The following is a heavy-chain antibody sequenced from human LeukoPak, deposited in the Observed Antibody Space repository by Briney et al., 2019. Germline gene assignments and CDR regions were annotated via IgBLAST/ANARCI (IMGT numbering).Heavy chain of an antibody. Sequence: PGGSLTLTCAASGFTFSSYSMNWVRQAPGKGLEWGSSISSSSSTIYYADSVKGRFTISRDNAKNSLYLQMNSLRAEDTAVYYCAKIMTTEDAFDIWGQGTMVTVSS. CDR2: ISSSSSTI. J-gene: IGHJ3*02. V-gene: IGHV3-48*01. CDR1: GFTFSSYS. CDR3: AKIMTTEDAFDI. D-gene: IGHD4-17*01.